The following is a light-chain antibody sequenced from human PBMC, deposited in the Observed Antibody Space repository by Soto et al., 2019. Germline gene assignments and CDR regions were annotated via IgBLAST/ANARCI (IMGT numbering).Light chain of an antibody. Sequence: VMTQAPATLSVSPGERATLSCRASQTINNNVAWYQLKDGQVPRLVIYGASTRATDIPARFSGSGSGTEFILTISSVESEDFAIYYCQQHNDWPTFGQGTRLEIK. CDR2: GAS. CDR3: QQHNDWPT. J-gene: IGKJ5*01. V-gene: IGKV3-15*01. CDR1: QTINNN.